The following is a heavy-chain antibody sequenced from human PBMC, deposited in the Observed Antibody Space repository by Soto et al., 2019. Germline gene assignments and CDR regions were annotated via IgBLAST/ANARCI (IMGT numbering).Heavy chain of an antibody. V-gene: IGHV4-30-4*01. Sequence: SETLSLTCTVSGGSISSGDYYWSWIRQPPGKGLEWIGYIYYSGSTYYNPSLKSRVTISVDTSKNQFSLKLSSVTAADTAVYYCAREAPDTAMVYYYYGMDVWGQGTTVTVSS. CDR1: GGSISSGDYY. CDR3: AREAPDTAMVYYYYGMDV. J-gene: IGHJ6*02. CDR2: IYYSGST. D-gene: IGHD5-18*01.